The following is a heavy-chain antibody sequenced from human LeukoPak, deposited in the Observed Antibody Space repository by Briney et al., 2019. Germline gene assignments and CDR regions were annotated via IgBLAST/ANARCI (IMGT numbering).Heavy chain of an antibody. CDR2: IKSKTDGGTT. CDR1: GFTFSNAW. Sequence: GGSLRLSCAASGFTFSNAWMSWVRQAPGKGLEWVGRIKSKTDGGTTDYAAPVKGRFTISRDDSKNTLYLQMNSLKTEDTAVYYCTTDPLQYCSGGSCYRHRGYYYYGMDVWGQGTTVTVSS. CDR3: TTDPLQYCSGGSCYRHRGYYYYGMDV. V-gene: IGHV3-15*01. D-gene: IGHD2-15*01. J-gene: IGHJ6*02.